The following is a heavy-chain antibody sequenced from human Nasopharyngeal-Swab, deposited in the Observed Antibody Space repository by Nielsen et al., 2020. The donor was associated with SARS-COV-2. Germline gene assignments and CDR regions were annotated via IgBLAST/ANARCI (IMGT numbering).Heavy chain of an antibody. J-gene: IGHJ3*01. CDR2: ISWNSGSL. CDR3: ARDRLQLRYSDAYDAFDV. V-gene: IGHV3-9*01. D-gene: IGHD5-18*01. Sequence: GGSLRLSCAASGFTFDDYAMHWVRQVPGKGLEWVSGISWNSGSLDYADPVKGRFTITRDDAKKSLFLQMNSLRPEDTALYYCARDRLQLRYSDAYDAFDVGGQGTMVTVSS. CDR1: GFTFDDYA.